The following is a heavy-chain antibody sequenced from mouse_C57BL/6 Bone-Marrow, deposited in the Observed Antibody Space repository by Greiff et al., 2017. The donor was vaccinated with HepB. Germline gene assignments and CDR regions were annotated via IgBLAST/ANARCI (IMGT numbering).Heavy chain of an antibody. J-gene: IGHJ3*01. CDR1: GYSFTGYY. D-gene: IGHD2-1*01. CDR3: ARYYGNPGFAY. CDR2: INPSTGGT. Sequence: VQLQQSGPELVKPGASVKISCKASGYSFTGYYMNWVKQSPEKSLEWIGEINPSTGGTTYNQKFKAKATLTVDKSSSTAYMQLKSLTSEDSAVYYCARYYGNPGFAYWGQGTLVTVSA. V-gene: IGHV1-42*01.